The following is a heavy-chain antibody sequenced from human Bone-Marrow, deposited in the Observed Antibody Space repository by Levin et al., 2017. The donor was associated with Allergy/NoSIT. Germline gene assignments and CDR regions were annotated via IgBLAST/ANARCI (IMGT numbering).Heavy chain of an antibody. CDR2: IDWDDDK. V-gene: IGHV2-70*01. D-gene: IGHD3-10*01. Sequence: SGPTLVKPTQTLTLTCTFSGFSLSTSGMCVSWIRQPPGKALEWLALIDWDDDKYYSTSLKTRLTISKDTSKNQVVLTMTNMDPVDTATYYCARSYGSGGSYNWFDPWGQGTLVTVSS. CDR1: GFSLSTSGMC. J-gene: IGHJ5*02. CDR3: ARSYGSGGSYNWFDP.